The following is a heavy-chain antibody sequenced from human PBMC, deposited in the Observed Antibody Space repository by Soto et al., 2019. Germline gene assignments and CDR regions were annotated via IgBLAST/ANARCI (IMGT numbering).Heavy chain of an antibody. V-gene: IGHV1-3*01. J-gene: IGHJ4*02. CDR2: INAGNGET. CDR3: AGGYRGYYCDS. CDR1: GYTFTSVA. D-gene: IGHD6-13*01. Sequence: QVQLVQSGAEVKKPGASVKVSCKASGYTFTSVAIYWVRQAPGQGLEWMGWINAGNGETKYSQTFQATVTITRDTYATAAYMEMSALTSEGTAVYYCAGGYRGYYCDSWGQGTMVTVSS.